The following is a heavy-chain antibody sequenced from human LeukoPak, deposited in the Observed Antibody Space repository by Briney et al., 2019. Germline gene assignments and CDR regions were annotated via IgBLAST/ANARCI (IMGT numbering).Heavy chain of an antibody. CDR1: GGSFSGFY. Sequence: SETLSLTCAVSGGSFSGFYWNWIRHPPGEGLERIGEMNHSGSTNYNPSLKSRVTTSVDTSKNQFSLKLSSVTAADTAVYYCARKGTALANYWFDPWGQGTPVTVSS. V-gene: IGHV4-34*01. CDR2: MNHSGST. J-gene: IGHJ5*02. CDR3: ARKGTALANYWFDP. D-gene: IGHD5-18*01.